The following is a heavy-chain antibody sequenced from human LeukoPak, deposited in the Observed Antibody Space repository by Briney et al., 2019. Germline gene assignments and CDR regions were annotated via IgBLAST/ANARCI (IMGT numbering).Heavy chain of an antibody. CDR3: AREAYCGGDCYSGFDY. D-gene: IGHD2-21*02. Sequence: ASVKVSCKASGYTFTNYYMHWVRQAPGQGLEWMGLINPTGGSTGYAQKFQGRVTMTRDMSTSTDYMELSSLRSEDTAVYYCAREAYCGGDCYSGFDYWGQGTLVTVSS. CDR2: INPTGGST. V-gene: IGHV1-46*01. J-gene: IGHJ4*02. CDR1: GYTFTNYY.